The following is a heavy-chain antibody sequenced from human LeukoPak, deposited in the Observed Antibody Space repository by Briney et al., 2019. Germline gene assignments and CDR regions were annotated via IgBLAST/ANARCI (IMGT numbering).Heavy chain of an antibody. CDR3: AKDLSSGSYAFDY. Sequence: GGSLRLSCAASGFTFSLYGMHWVRQAPGKGLEWVAFIRSDGSNKYYADSVKGRFTISRDNSKNTLYLQMNSLRAEDTAVYYCAKDLSSGSYAFDYWGQGTLVTVSS. D-gene: IGHD3-10*01. V-gene: IGHV3-30*02. J-gene: IGHJ4*02. CDR1: GFTFSLYG. CDR2: IRSDGSNK.